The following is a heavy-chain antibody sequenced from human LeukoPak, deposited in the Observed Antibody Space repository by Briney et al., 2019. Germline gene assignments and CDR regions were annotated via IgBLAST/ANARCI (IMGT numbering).Heavy chain of an antibody. J-gene: IGHJ4*02. CDR2: ISYDGSNK. V-gene: IGHV3-30*10. CDR1: GFTFSSYA. D-gene: IGHD1-26*01. CDR3: ARSPSSMGPLDY. Sequence: GGSLRLSCAASGFTFSSYAMHWARQAPGKGLEWVAVISYDGSNKYYTDSVKGRFTISRDNSKNTLYLQMNSLRAEDTAVYYCARSPSSMGPLDYWGQGALVTVSS.